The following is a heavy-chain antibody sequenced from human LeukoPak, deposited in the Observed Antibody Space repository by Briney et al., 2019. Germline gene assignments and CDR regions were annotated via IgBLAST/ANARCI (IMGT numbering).Heavy chain of an antibody. J-gene: IGHJ4*02. V-gene: IGHV5-51*01. D-gene: IGHD6-19*01. CDR2: IYPGDSDT. CDR3: ATRLGYSSGWYGY. CDR1: GYSFTCYW. Sequence: GESLKISCKGSGYSFTCYWIGWVRQLPGKGLEWMGIIYPGDSDTRYSPSFQGQVTISADKSISTAYLQWSSLKASDTAMYYCATRLGYSSGWYGYWGQGTLVTVSS.